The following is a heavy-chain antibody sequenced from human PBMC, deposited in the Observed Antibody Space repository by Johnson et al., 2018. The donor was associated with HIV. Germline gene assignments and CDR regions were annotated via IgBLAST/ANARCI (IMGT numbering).Heavy chain of an antibody. J-gene: IGHJ3*01. CDR2: INGDGSRT. CDR3: VRTSCTGARCLGYDPFDV. V-gene: IGHV3-74*01. CDR1: GFTFNDHW. D-gene: IGHD3-16*01. Sequence: VQLVESGGGLVQPGGSLRLSCGASGFTFNDHWMQWVRQAPGKGLVWVSRINGDGSRTSYADSVKGRFTIARDNAKNKLFLEMKSLRAEDTAVYYCVRTSCTGARCLGYDPFDVWGQGTMVTVSS.